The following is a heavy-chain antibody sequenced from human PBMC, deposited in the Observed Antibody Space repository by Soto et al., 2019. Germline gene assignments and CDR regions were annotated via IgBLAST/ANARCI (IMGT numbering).Heavy chain of an antibody. V-gene: IGHV3-33*01. J-gene: IGHJ6*02. Sequence: GGSLRLSCAAPGFTFSSYGMHWVRQAPGKGLEWVAVIWYDGSNKYYADSVKGRFTISRDNSKNTLYLQMNSLRAEDTAVYYCAREFSSSNPNFVYYYYGMDVWGQGTTVTVSS. CDR3: AREFSSSNPNFVYYYYGMDV. CDR1: GFTFSSYG. D-gene: IGHD6-6*01. CDR2: IWYDGSNK.